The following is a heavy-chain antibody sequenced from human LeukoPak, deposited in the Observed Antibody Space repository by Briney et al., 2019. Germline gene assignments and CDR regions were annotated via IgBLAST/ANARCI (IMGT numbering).Heavy chain of an antibody. CDR1: GFTFSSYA. CDR3: ASDPDGTGYSGYEGFDY. Sequence: QSGGSLRLSCAASGFTFSSYAMTWVRQAPGKGLEWVAVISYDGSNKYYADSVKGRFTISRDNSKNTLYLQMNSLRAEDTAVYYCASDPDGTGYSGYEGFDYWGQGTLVTVSS. V-gene: IGHV3-30-3*01. J-gene: IGHJ4*02. D-gene: IGHD5-12*01. CDR2: ISYDGSNK.